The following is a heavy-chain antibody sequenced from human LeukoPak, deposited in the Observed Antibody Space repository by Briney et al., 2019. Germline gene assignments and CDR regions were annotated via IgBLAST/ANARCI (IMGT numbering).Heavy chain of an antibody. D-gene: IGHD6-6*01. Sequence: SETLSLTCTVSGVSISSYYWSWIRQPPGKGLEWIGYIYYSGSTNYNPSLKSRVTISVDTSKNQFSLKLSSVTAADTAVYYCARQYSSSSFFDYWGQGTLVTVSS. CDR3: ARQYSSSSFFDY. CDR1: GVSISSYY. J-gene: IGHJ4*02. V-gene: IGHV4-59*01. CDR2: IYYSGST.